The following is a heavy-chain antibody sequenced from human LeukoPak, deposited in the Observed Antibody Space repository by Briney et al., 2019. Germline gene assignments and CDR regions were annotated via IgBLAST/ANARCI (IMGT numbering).Heavy chain of an antibody. CDR1: GFTFSSYA. J-gene: IGHJ4*02. Sequence: GGSLRLSCAASGFTFSSYAMHWVRQAPGKGLEWVAVISYDGSNKYYADSVKGRFTISRDNSKNTLYLQMNSLRAEEPAVYYWARGDTEFDYWGQGTLVTVSS. CDR2: ISYDGSNK. V-gene: IGHV3-30-3*01. CDR3: ARGDTEFDY.